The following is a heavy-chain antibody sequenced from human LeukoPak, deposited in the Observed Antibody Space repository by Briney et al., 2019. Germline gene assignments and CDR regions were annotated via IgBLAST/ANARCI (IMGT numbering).Heavy chain of an antibody. CDR1: GFTFSSYG. Sequence: GGSLRLTCAASGFTFSSYGMQWFRQAPDKGLEWVAAISNDGSNKYYADSVKGRFTISRDNSKNTLYLQMNSLRAEDTAVYYCAKVDIVATIDAGRLVDYWGQGTLVTVSS. CDR3: AKVDIVATIDAGRLVDY. V-gene: IGHV3-30*18. CDR2: ISNDGSNK. J-gene: IGHJ4*02. D-gene: IGHD5-12*01.